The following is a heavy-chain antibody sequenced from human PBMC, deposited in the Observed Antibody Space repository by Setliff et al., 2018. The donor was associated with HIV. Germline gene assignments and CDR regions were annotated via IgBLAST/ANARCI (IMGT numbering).Heavy chain of an antibody. CDR2: IYHSGST. J-gene: IGHJ3*02. CDR1: GGSISTHY. D-gene: IGHD3-22*01. V-gene: IGHV4-59*11. CDR3: ARGWGWNDDESSGRPQYAFDI. Sequence: SETLSLTCTVSGGSISTHYWSWNRQPPGKGLEWIGEIYHSGSTNYNPSLKSRVSISVDKSKNQFSLKLSSVTAPDTAVYHWARGWGWNDDESSGRPQYAFDIWGQGTMVTVSS.